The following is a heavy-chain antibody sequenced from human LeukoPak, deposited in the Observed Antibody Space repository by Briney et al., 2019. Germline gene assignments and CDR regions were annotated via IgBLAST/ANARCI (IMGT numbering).Heavy chain of an antibody. CDR1: GFTFSSYS. D-gene: IGHD6-19*01. Sequence: GGSLRLSCAASGFTFSSYSMNWVRQAPGKGLEWVSYISSSSTIYYADSVKGRFTISRDNAKNSLYLQMNSLRAEDTAVYYCARGASGWYGWGQGTLVTVSS. V-gene: IGHV3-48*01. CDR3: ARGASGWYG. J-gene: IGHJ4*02. CDR2: ISSSSTI.